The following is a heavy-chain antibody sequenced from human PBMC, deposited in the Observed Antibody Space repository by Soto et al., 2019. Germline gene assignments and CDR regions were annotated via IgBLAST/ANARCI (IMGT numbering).Heavy chain of an antibody. J-gene: IGHJ6*02. CDR3: ARHXSTRGFGELPLDYGMDV. CDR1: GYSFTIYW. Sequence: PGESLKISCKGSGYSFTIYWISWVRQMPGKGLESMGRIDPSDSYTNYSPSFQGHVTISADKSISTAYLQWSSLKASDTAMYYCARHXSTRGFGELPLDYGMDVWGPGTTVTVSS. D-gene: IGHD3-10*01. CDR2: IDPSDSYT. V-gene: IGHV5-10-1*01.